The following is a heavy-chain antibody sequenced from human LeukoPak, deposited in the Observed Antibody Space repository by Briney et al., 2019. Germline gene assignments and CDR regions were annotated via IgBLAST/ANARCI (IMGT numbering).Heavy chain of an antibody. CDR2: IKTYGSEK. Sequence: GGSLRLSCAASGFTFSDYWMTWVRQAPGKGLEGLANIKTYGSEKYYVDSGKGRCTISSDNANNSLYLQMNSLRVEDTAVYFCASYLYWWSDLGFWGQGTLVTVSS. J-gene: IGHJ4*02. V-gene: IGHV3-7*01. CDR1: GFTFSDYW. CDR3: ASYLYWWSDLGF. D-gene: IGHD2-8*02.